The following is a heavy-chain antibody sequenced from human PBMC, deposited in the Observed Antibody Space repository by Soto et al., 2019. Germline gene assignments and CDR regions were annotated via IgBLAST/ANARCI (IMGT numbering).Heavy chain of an antibody. CDR1: GYAFTCSA. D-gene: IGHD2-21*02. CDR3: ARSIVVVTALDY. Sequence: ASVKVSRKASGYAFTCSAVHCVRQAPGQRLEWMGWINAGNGNTKYSQKFQGRVTITRDTSASTAYMELSSLRSEDTAVYYCARSIVVVTALDYWGQGTLVTVSS. V-gene: IGHV1-3*01. J-gene: IGHJ4*02. CDR2: INAGNGNT.